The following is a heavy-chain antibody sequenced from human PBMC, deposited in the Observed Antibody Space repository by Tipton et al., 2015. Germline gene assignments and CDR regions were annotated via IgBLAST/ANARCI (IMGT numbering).Heavy chain of an antibody. CDR2: ISHSGKT. J-gene: IGHJ4*02. CDR3: ACQDYDSLTRDYQTVDY. V-gene: IGHV4-38-2*01. Sequence: TLSLTCAVSAYSISTDYYWVWIRQPPGKGLEWIGAISHSGKTYSNPSLKRRVTISLDTSKNQFSLKLTSVTAADTAVYYCACQDYDSLTRDYQTVDYWGQGTLVTVSS. CDR1: AYSISTDYY. D-gene: IGHD3-9*01.